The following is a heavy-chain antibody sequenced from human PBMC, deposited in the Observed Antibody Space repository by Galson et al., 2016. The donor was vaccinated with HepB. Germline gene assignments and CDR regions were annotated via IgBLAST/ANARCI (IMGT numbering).Heavy chain of an antibody. V-gene: IGHV6-1*01. J-gene: IGHJ4*02. D-gene: IGHD2-15*01. Sequence: CAISGDSVSSNSAAWHWIRRSPSSGLEWLGRTYYRSKWYNEYGVSVKSRRIINPDTSNNHFSLQLSSVTPEDTAVYYCARERGGGFDYWGQGTLVTVSS. CDR1: GDSVSSNSAA. CDR2: TYYRSKWYN. CDR3: ARERGGGFDY.